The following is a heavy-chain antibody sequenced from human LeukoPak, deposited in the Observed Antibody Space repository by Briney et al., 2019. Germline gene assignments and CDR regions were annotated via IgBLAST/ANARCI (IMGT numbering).Heavy chain of an antibody. Sequence: SETLSLTCTVSGYSISSGYYWGWIRQPPGKGLEWIGSIYHSGSTYYNPSLKSRVTISVDTSKNQFSLKLSSVTAADTAVYYCARGAGGFDWLLAVDLPYYFDYWGQGTLVTVSS. CDR3: ARGAGGFDWLLAVDLPYYFDY. V-gene: IGHV4-38-2*02. J-gene: IGHJ4*02. CDR2: IYHSGST. D-gene: IGHD3-9*01. CDR1: GYSISSGYY.